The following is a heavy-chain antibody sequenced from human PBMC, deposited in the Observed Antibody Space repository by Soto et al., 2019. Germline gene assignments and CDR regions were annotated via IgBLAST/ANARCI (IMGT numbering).Heavy chain of an antibody. J-gene: IGHJ4*02. V-gene: IGHV3-23*01. CDR3: AKVSSSSWSPFDY. CDR1: GFTFSSYA. D-gene: IGHD6-13*01. CDR2: ISGSGGST. Sequence: GVSLRLSCAASGFTFSSYAMSWVRQAPGKGLEWVSAISGSGGSTYYADSVKGRFTISRDNSKNTLYLQMNSLRAEDTAVYYCAKVSSSSWSPFDYWGQGTLVTVSS.